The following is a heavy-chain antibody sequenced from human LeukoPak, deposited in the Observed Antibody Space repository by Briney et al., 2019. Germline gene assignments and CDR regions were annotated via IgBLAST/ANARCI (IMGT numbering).Heavy chain of an antibody. J-gene: IGHJ5*02. Sequence: GESLKISCKGSGYSFTSYWIGWVRQMPGKGLEWMGIIYPGDSDTRYSPSFQGQVTISADKSISTAYLQWSSLKASDTAMYYCARQSRFACSGGSCCYGWFDPWGQGTLVTVSS. CDR3: ARQSRFACSGGSCCYGWFDP. D-gene: IGHD2-15*01. V-gene: IGHV5-51*01. CDR2: IYPGDSDT. CDR1: GYSFTSYW.